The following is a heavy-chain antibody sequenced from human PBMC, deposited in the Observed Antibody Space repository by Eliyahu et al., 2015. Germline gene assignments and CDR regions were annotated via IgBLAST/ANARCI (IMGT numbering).Heavy chain of an antibody. CDR2: MYNGGAA. J-gene: IGHJ4*02. D-gene: IGHD3-16*01. V-gene: IGHV3-53*01. CDR1: GFXVSSNY. CDR3: ARDLGAYKRVFDY. Sequence: EVQLVESGGGLIQPGGSLRLSCAASGFXVSSNYMSWVRQAPGKGLEWLSVMYNGGAAYYADSVKGRFTISRDNSKNTLYLQMSSLRADDTAVYYCARDLGAYKRVFDYWGQGTLVTVSS.